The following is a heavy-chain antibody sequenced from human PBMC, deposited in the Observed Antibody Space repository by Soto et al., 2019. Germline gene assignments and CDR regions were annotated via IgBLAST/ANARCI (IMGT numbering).Heavy chain of an antibody. D-gene: IGHD4-17*01. CDR3: AKDRRTCSLTTVEYDY. J-gene: IGHJ4*02. Sequence: EVQLLESGGGLVQPGGSLRLSCAASGFTFSSYAMSWVRQAPGKGLEWVSAISGSGGSTYYADSVKGRFTISRDNSKNTLYLQMNSLIAEDTAVYYCAKDRRTCSLTTVEYDYWGQGTLVTVSS. CDR1: GFTFSSYA. CDR2: ISGSGGST. V-gene: IGHV3-23*01.